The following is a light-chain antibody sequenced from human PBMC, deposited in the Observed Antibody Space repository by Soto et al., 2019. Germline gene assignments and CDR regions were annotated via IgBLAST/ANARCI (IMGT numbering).Light chain of an antibody. CDR1: RSISTY. V-gene: IGKV3-11*01. CDR3: QQRYSWPPIT. J-gene: IGKJ5*01. CDR2: EAL. Sequence: ETVLTQSPATLSFSPGERSTLSCRASRSISTYLAWYQQKPGQAPRLLIYEALNRATGIPARFSGSGSETDFTLTIGSLEPEDFAVYYCQQRYSWPPITFGQGKRLEIK.